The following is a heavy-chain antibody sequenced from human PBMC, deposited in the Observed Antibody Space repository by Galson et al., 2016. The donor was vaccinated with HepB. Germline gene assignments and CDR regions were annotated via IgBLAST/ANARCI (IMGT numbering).Heavy chain of an antibody. V-gene: IGHV3-74*01. CDR3: ARENYGVDV. J-gene: IGHJ6*02. Sequence: SLRLSCAASGFTFSTYYMHWIRQAPGKGLVWVSRLNGNGRNTDYADSVKGRFTISRDNAKNTLYLQMSSLRAEDTAAYYCARENYGVDVWGQGTTVTVSS. CDR2: LNGNGRNT. CDR1: GFTFSTYY.